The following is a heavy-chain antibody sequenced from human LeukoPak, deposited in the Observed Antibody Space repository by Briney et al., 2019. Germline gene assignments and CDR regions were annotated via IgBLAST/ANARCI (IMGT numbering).Heavy chain of an antibody. Sequence: SETLSLTCTVSGGSISSSSYYWGWIRQPPGKGLEWIGSIYYSGSTYYNPSLKSRVTISVDTSKNQFSLKLSSVTAADTAVYYCARQIWHYVYGARGTLVTVSS. CDR1: GGSISSSSYY. V-gene: IGHV4-39*01. CDR2: IYYSGST. D-gene: IGHD2-8*01. CDR3: ARQIWHYVY. J-gene: IGHJ4*02.